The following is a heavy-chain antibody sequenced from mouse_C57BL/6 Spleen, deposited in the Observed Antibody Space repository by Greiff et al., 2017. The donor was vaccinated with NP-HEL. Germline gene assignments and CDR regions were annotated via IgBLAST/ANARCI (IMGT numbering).Heavy chain of an antibody. J-gene: IGHJ2*01. CDR2: ISSGSSTI. CDR1: GFNFSDYG. Sequence: DVMLVESGGGLVKPGGSLKLSCAASGFNFSDYGMHWVRQAPEKGLEWVAYISSGSSTIYYADTVKGRFTISRDNAKNTLFLQMTSLRSEDTAMYYCASSNYYWGQGTTLTVSS. V-gene: IGHV5-17*01. D-gene: IGHD2-5*01. CDR3: ASSNYY.